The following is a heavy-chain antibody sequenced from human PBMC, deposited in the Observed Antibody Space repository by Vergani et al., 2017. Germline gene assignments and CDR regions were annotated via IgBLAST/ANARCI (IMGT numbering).Heavy chain of an antibody. CDR1: GYSFTNYW. Sequence: VQLVQSGAEVKKPGESLKISCKGSGYSFTNYWIGWVRQMPGKGLEWMGIIYPGDSDTRYSPSFQGQVTISADKSISTGYLQWSSLKASCTAIYYCARPHFGSGSYNAFDIWGQGTMVTVSS. D-gene: IGHD3-10*01. CDR3: ARPHFGSGSYNAFDI. J-gene: IGHJ3*02. V-gene: IGHV5-51*01. CDR2: IYPGDSDT.